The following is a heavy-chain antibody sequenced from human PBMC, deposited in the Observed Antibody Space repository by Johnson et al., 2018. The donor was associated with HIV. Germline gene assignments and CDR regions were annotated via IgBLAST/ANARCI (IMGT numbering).Heavy chain of an antibody. V-gene: IGHV3-20*04. CDR2: INWHGGST. CDR1: RFIFDDYG. J-gene: IGHJ3*02. D-gene: IGHD1-26*01. Sequence: VQLVESGGGVLRPGGSLRLSCEGFRFIFDDYGLSWVRQAPGTGLEWVSGINWHGGSTGYADSVRGRCTISRDNGKNSLYLQMNNLRAEDTALYYCARRDSGSLSFDIWGQGTMVTVSS. CDR3: ARRDSGSLSFDI.